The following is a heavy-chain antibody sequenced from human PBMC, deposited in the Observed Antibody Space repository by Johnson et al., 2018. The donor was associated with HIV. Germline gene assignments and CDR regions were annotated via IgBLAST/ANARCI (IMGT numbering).Heavy chain of an antibody. CDR2: FYSGSNT. J-gene: IGHJ3*02. V-gene: IGHV3-66*04. Sequence: VQLVESGGGLVQPGGSLRLSCKASGFSISSNYMSWVRQHPGKGLEWVSVFYSGSNTYYADSVKGRFTISRDNSNNTLYLQMNSLRAEDNAVYYGARHKAVADAFDIWGQGTVVTVS. CDR3: ARHKAVADAFDI. CDR1: GFSISSNY. D-gene: IGHD6-19*01.